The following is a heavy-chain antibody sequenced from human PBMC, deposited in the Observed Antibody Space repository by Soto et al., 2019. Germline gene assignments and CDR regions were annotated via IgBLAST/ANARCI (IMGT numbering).Heavy chain of an antibody. Sequence: PGGSLRLSCAASVVTFSRYAMTWVRQAPGKGLEWVSTISGSGDTTYYADSMRGRFTISRDNFKNTLSLQMSSLRADDTAVYYCAGIQLWPYFDYWGQGTLVTVSS. V-gene: IGHV3-23*01. CDR3: AGIQLWPYFDY. J-gene: IGHJ4*02. D-gene: IGHD5-18*01. CDR1: VVTFSRYA. CDR2: ISGSGDTT.